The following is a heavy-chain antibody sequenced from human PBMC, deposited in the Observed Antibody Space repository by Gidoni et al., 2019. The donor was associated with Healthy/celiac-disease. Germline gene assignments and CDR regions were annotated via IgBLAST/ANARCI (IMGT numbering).Heavy chain of an antibody. D-gene: IGHD1-26*01. J-gene: IGHJ3*02. CDR3: ARVFGRRHGSYNAFDI. V-gene: IGHV4-4*07. CDR1: GGPISSYY. Sequence: QVQLQESGPGLVKPSETLSLTCTVSGGPISSYYWSWIRQPAGKGLEWIGRIYTSGSTNYNPSLKSRVTMSVDTSKNQFSLKLSSVTAADTAVYYCARVFGRRHGSYNAFDIWGQGTMVTVSS. CDR2: IYTSGST.